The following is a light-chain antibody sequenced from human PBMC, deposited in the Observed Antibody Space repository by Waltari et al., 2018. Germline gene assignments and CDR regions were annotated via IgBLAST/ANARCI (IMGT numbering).Light chain of an antibody. CDR1: QGISNG. CDR2: HAP. V-gene: IGKV1-13*02. J-gene: IGKJ4*01. CDR3: QPFNTFPLT. Sequence: AIQLTQSPSSLSASVGDRVSITCLARQGISNGLARYQQKPGKHLKLLMYHAPSLEVGVPSTFSGSGDDTNFTLTISSLQPDDFATYYCQPFNTFPLTFGGGTKVEIK.